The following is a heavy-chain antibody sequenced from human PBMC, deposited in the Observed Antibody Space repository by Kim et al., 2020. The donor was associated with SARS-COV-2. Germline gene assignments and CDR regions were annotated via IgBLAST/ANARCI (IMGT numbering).Heavy chain of an antibody. V-gene: IGHV7-4-1*02. Sequence: ASVKVSCKASGYTFTSYAMNWVRQAPGQGLEWMGWINTNTGNPTYAQGFTGRFVFSLDTSVSTAYLQVSSLKAEDTAVYYCASGPAYCSSTSCYLWFDPWGKGTLVTVSS. D-gene: IGHD2-2*01. CDR3: ASGPAYCSSTSCYLWFDP. J-gene: IGHJ5*02. CDR2: INTNTGNP. CDR1: GYTFTSYA.